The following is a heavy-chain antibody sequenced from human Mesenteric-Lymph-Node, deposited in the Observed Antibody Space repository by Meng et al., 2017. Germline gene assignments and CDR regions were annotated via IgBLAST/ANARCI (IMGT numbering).Heavy chain of an antibody. D-gene: IGHD3-10*01. CDR1: GYTFTSYG. Sequence: ASVKVSCKASGYTFTSYGISWVRQAPGQGLEWMGWINPNTGGASYPQKFQGRVTMTRDTSISTAYMELYSLRYDDTAVYYCARSGSASGRLYWGQGTLVTVSS. CDR2: INPNTGGA. V-gene: IGHV1-2*02. CDR3: ARSGSASGRLY. J-gene: IGHJ4*02.